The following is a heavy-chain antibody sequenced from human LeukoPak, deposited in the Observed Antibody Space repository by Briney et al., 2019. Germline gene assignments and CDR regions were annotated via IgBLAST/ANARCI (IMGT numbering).Heavy chain of an antibody. Sequence: GGSLRLSCAASGFTFSSYWMHWVRQAPGKGLVWVSRINSDGTSTSYADSVKGRFTISRDNAKNTLYLQMNSLRAEDTAVYYCARVGYYYGSGSHLYYFDSWGQGTLVTVSS. CDR1: GFTFSSYW. CDR2: INSDGTST. J-gene: IGHJ4*02. CDR3: ARVGYYYGSGSHLYYFDS. V-gene: IGHV3-74*01. D-gene: IGHD3-10*01.